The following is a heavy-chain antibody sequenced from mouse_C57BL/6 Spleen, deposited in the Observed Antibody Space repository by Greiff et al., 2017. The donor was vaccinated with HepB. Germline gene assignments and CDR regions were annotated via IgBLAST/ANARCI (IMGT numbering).Heavy chain of an antibody. D-gene: IGHD2-4*01. J-gene: IGHJ4*01. Sequence: QVQLKESGAELARPGASVKLSCKASGYTFTSYGISWVKQRTGQGLEWIGEIYPRSGNTYYNEKFKGKATLTADKSSSTAYMELRSLTSEDSAVYFCASQNDYDDAMDYWGQGTSVTVSS. V-gene: IGHV1-81*01. CDR3: ASQNDYDDAMDY. CDR1: GYTFTSYG. CDR2: IYPRSGNT.